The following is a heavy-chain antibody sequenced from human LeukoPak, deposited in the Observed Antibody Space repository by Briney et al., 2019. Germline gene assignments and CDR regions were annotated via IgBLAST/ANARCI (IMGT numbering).Heavy chain of an antibody. Sequence: GGSLRLSCAASGFTFSSYWMSWVRPAPGKGLEWVANIKQDGSEKYYVDSVKGRFTISRDNAKNSLYLQMNSLRAEDTAVYYCARVQAYYDFWSGYYYYYYYMDVWGKGTTVTVSS. CDR2: IKQDGSEK. V-gene: IGHV3-7*01. CDR1: GFTFSSYW. D-gene: IGHD3-3*01. J-gene: IGHJ6*03. CDR3: ARVQAYYDFWSGYYYYYYYMDV.